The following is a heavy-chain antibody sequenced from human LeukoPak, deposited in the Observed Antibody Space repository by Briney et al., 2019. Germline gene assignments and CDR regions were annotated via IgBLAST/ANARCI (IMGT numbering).Heavy chain of an antibody. CDR1: GGSISSSSYY. V-gene: IGHV4-39*07. CDR2: IYYSGST. Sequence: PSQTLSLTCTVSGGSISSSSYYWGWIRQPPGKGLEWIGSIYYSGSTYYNPSLKSRVTISVDTSKNQFSLKLSSVTAADTAVYYCARGSIAVAGLYFDYWGQGTLVTVSS. D-gene: IGHD6-19*01. CDR3: ARGSIAVAGLYFDY. J-gene: IGHJ4*02.